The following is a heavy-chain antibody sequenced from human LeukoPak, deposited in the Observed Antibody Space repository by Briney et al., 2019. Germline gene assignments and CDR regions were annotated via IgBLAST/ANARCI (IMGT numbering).Heavy chain of an antibody. D-gene: IGHD4-17*01. J-gene: IGHJ4*02. CDR1: GFTFSSHS. V-gene: IGHV3-21*04. Sequence: PGGSLRLSCAVSGFTFSSHSVNWVRQAPGKGLEWVLSITTSNYIYYADSVKGRFTISRDLARNTLLLQMHSLRADDTAVHYCARTNPVYGDYDYWGQGTLVTVSS. CDR2: ITTSNYI. CDR3: ARTNPVYGDYDY.